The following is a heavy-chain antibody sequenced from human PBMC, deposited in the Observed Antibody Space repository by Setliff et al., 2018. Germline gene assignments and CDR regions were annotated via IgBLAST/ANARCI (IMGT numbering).Heavy chain of an antibody. D-gene: IGHD2-21*01. Sequence: TLSLTCTVSGGSISSGAYYWSWIRQHPGKGLEWIGYIYYSGTTYYNPSLQSRVTISKDTSKNQFSLHLNSVTAADTAVYYCARGRTSGLFLSRFDPWGQGTLVTVSS. V-gene: IGHV4-31*03. J-gene: IGHJ5*02. CDR3: ARGRTSGLFLSRFDP. CDR2: IYYSGTT. CDR1: GGSISSGAYY.